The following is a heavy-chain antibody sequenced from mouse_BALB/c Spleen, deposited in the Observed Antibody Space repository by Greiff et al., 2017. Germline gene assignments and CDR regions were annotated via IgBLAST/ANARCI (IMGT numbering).Heavy chain of an antibody. J-gene: IGHJ2*01. D-gene: IGHD1-1*01. CDR3: TRGYGSSYDY. Sequence: EVQRVESGTVLARPGASVKMSCKASGYSFTSYWMHWVKQRPGQGLEWIGAIYPGNSDTSYNQKFKGKAKLTAVTSASTAYMELSSLTNEDSAVYYCTRGYGSSYDYWGQGTTLTVSS. CDR2: IYPGNSDT. V-gene: IGHV1-5*01. CDR1: GYSFTSYW.